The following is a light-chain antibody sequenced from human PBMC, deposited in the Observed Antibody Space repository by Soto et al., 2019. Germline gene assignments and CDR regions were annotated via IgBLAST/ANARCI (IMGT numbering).Light chain of an antibody. CDR1: SSDVGRYNY. Sequence: ALTQPRSVSGSPGQSVTISCTGTSSDVGRYNYVSWYQLHPGKAPKLIIFDVNKRPSGVPDRFSGSKSGNTASLTVSGLQAEDAADYYCCSYVGSLDVVFGGGTKLTVL. CDR2: DVN. CDR3: CSYVGSLDVV. J-gene: IGLJ2*01. V-gene: IGLV2-11*01.